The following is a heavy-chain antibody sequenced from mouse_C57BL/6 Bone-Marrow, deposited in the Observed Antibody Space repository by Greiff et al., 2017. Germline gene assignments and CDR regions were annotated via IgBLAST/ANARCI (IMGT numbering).Heavy chain of an antibody. CDR3: ARSPYYYGSIYFDY. D-gene: IGHD1-1*01. J-gene: IGHJ2*01. CDR2: IWWDDDN. V-gene: IGHV8-8*01. Sequence: QVTLKVSGPGILQPSQTLSLTCSFSGFSLSTFGMGVGWIRQPSGKGLEWLTHIWWDDDNYYNPALKSRLTISKDTSKNQVFLKIDNVDTADTATYYCARSPYYYGSIYFDYWGQGTTLTVSS. CDR1: GFSLSTFGMG.